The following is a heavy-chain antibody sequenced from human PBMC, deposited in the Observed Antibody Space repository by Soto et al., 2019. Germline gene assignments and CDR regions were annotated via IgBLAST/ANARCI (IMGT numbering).Heavy chain of an antibody. CDR1: GGSISSSSYY. Sequence: HLQLQESGPGLVKPSETLSLTCTVSGGSISSSSYYWGWIRQPPGKGLEWIGSIYYSGSTYYNPSLKSRVTISVDTSKNQFSLKLSSVTAADTAVYYCARENLLAAAPRRAYFDYWGQGTLVTVSS. J-gene: IGHJ4*02. V-gene: IGHV4-39*02. CDR3: ARENLLAAAPRRAYFDY. D-gene: IGHD6-13*01. CDR2: IYYSGST.